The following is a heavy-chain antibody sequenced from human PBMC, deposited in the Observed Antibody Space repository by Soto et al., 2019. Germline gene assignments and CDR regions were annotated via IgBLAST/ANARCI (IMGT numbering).Heavy chain of an antibody. CDR3: ATYVPDKLAVAGTSDAFDI. Sequence: PSDTLSLTCPVSGVSISSYYWSLLRQPPGKGLEWIADIYYSGSTNYSPSLKSRVTISVDTSKNQFSLNLSSVTAADTAVYFCATYVPDKLAVAGTSDAFDIWGQGTMVTVSS. D-gene: IGHD6-19*01. J-gene: IGHJ3*02. CDR2: IYYSGST. CDR1: GVSISSYY. V-gene: IGHV4-59*01.